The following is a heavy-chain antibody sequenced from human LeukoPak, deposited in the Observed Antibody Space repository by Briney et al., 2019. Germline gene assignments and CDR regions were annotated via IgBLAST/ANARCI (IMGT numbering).Heavy chain of an antibody. Sequence: GGSLRLSCAASGFTFSSYAMSWVRQAPGKGLEWVSAISGSGGSTYYADSVKGRFTISRDNSKNTLYLQMNSLRAEDTAVYYCAKDSTRDIVVVVAPFNWFDPWGQETLVTVSS. CDR3: AKDSTRDIVVVVAPFNWFDP. CDR1: GFTFSSYA. V-gene: IGHV3-23*01. CDR2: ISGSGGST. J-gene: IGHJ5*02. D-gene: IGHD2-15*01.